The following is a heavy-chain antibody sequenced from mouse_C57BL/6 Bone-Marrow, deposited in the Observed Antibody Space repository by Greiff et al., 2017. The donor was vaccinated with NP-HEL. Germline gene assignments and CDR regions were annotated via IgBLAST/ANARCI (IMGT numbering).Heavy chain of an antibody. CDR3: ARGCYYGSSYAMDY. J-gene: IGHJ4*01. Sequence: EVQGVESGGGLVKPGGSLKLSCAASGFTFSSYAMSWVRQTPEKRLEWVATISDGGSYTYYPDNVKGRFTISRDNAKNNLYLQMSHLKSEDTAMYYCARGCYYGSSYAMDYWGQGTSVTVSS. CDR1: GFTFSSYA. CDR2: ISDGGSYT. V-gene: IGHV5-4*01. D-gene: IGHD1-1*01.